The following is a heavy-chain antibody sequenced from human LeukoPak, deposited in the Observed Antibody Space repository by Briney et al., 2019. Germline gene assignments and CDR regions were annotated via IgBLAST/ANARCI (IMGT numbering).Heavy chain of an antibody. V-gene: IGHV3-21*05. CDR1: GFTFSSYS. CDR2: ISSSSSYI. J-gene: IGHJ4*02. D-gene: IGHD2-15*01. CDR3: ARSGGYYFDY. Sequence: GGSLRLSCAASGFTFSSYSMNWVRQAPGKGLEWVSFISSSSSYIYYADSVKGRFTISRDNAKNSPYLQMNSLRAEDTAVYYCARSGGYYFDYRGQGTLVTVSS.